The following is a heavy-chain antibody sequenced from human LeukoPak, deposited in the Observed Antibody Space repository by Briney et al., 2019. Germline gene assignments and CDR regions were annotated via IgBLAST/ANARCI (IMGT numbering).Heavy chain of an antibody. V-gene: IGHV1-69*05. D-gene: IGHD2-15*01. J-gene: IGHJ4*02. CDR3: ARAFCSGGSCYSIDY. CDR2: IIPIFGTA. CDR1: GGTFSSYA. Sequence: SVKVSCKASGGTFSSYAISWVRQAPGQGLEWMGRIIPIFGTANYAQKFQGRVTTTTDESTSTAYMELSSLRSEDTAVYYCARAFCSGGSCYSIDYWGQGTLVTVSS.